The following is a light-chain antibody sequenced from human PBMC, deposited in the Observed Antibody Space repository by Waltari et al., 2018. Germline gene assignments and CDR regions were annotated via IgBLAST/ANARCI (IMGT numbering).Light chain of an antibody. CDR1: QSVSRA. V-gene: IGKV3-20*01. CDR3: QNYVRLPAT. CDR2: GAS. Sequence: EIVLTQSPGTLSLSPGKRATLSCRASQSVSRALAWYQQRPGQAPRLLIYGASSRATGIPDRFSGSGSGTDFSLTISRLEPEDFAVYYCQNYVRLPATFGQGTKVEIK. J-gene: IGKJ1*01.